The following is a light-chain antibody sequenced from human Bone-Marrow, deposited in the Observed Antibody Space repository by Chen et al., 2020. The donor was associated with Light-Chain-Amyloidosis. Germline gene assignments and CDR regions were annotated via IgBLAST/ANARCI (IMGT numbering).Light chain of an antibody. CDR2: TLS. CDR3: MEHMESAWT. V-gene: IGKV2-40*01. J-gene: IGKJ1*01. Sequence: DIVMTQTPLSLPVTPGEPASISCRSSQILLDSDDGNTYLHWYLQKPGQSRQLLIYTLSYRASGIQDRFSDSGSGTDFTLKISWVYAEDFGVYYGMEHMESAWTYGEGTKEVIK. CDR1: QILLDSDDGNTY.